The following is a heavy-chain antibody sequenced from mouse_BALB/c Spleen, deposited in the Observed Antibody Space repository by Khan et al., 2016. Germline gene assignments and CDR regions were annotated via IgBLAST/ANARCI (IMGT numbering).Heavy chain of an antibody. CDR2: ISYSGST. D-gene: IGHD2-3*01. V-gene: IGHV3-2*02. Sequence: EVQLVESGPGLVKPSQSLSLTCTVTGYSITSDYAWNWIRQFPGNKLEWMGYISYSGSTSYNPSLKSRISITRDTSKNQFFLQLNSVTTEDTATYYCARSGDGYYVGAMDYWGQGTSVTVSS. CDR1: GYSITSDYA. CDR3: ARSGDGYYVGAMDY. J-gene: IGHJ4*01.